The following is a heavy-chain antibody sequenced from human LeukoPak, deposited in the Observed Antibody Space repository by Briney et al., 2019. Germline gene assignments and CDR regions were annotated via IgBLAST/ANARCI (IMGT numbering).Heavy chain of an antibody. Sequence: ASVTVSFKASGYTFTGYYMHWVRQAPGQGLEWMGWINPNSGGTNYAQKFQGRVTMTRDTSISTAYMELSRLRSDDTAVYYCARGNTISYAFDIWGQGTMVTVSS. CDR3: ARGNTISYAFDI. J-gene: IGHJ3*02. CDR1: GYTFTGYY. CDR2: INPNSGGT. D-gene: IGHD3-3*01. V-gene: IGHV1-2*02.